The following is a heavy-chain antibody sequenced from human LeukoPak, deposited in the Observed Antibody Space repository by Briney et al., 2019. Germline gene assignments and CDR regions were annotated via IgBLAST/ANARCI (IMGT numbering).Heavy chain of an antibody. CDR1: GFTFNTYW. CDR3: ARVCYGGYRYGYAS. D-gene: IGHD5-18*01. J-gene: IGHJ5*02. Sequence: PGGSLRLSCAASGFTFNTYWMTWVRQAPGKGPEWVASIKHDGSEKYYVDSVKGRFTISRDNAKNSLYLQMKSLRVEDTAVYYCARVCYGGYRYGYASWGQGTLSSSPQ. CDR2: IKHDGSEK. V-gene: IGHV3-7*01.